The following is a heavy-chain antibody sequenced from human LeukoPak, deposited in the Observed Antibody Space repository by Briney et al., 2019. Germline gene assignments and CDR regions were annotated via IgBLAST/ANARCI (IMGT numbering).Heavy chain of an antibody. CDR2: ISSSSSTI. V-gene: IGHV3-48*03. CDR3: ARDQGYSYGYDAFDI. CDR1: GFTFNTYE. J-gene: IGHJ3*02. Sequence: GGSLRLSCAASGFTFNTYEMNWVRQAPGKGLEWVSYISSSSSTIYYADSVKGRFTISRDNAKNSLYLQMNSLRAEDTAVYYCARDQGYSYGYDAFDIWGQGTMVTVSS. D-gene: IGHD5-18*01.